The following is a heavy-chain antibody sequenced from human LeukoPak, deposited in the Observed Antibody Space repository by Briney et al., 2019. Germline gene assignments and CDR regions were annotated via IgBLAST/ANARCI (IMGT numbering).Heavy chain of an antibody. CDR2: ISISSTTI. CDR3: ANNVASGYDYDYFDY. CDR1: GFTFTDYY. Sequence: GGSLRLSCAASGFTFTDYYMSWIRQAPGKGLEWVSYISISSTTIYYADSVKGRFTFSRDNAKNSLYLQMNSLRAEDTAVYYCANNVASGYDYDYFDYWGQGTLVTVSS. D-gene: IGHD5-12*01. V-gene: IGHV3-11*01. J-gene: IGHJ4*02.